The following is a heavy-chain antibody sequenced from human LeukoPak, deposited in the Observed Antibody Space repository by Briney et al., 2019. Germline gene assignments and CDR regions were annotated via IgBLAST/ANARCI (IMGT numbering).Heavy chain of an antibody. J-gene: IGHJ4*02. V-gene: IGHV4-4*07. CDR1: GGSISSYY. CDR2: IYTSGST. CDR3: ARESGSYSRVEF. Sequence: SETLSLTCTVSGGSISSYYWTWIRQPAGKGLEWIRCIYTSGSTSYNPSLKSRVTMSVDTSKNQFSLRLSSVTAADTAVYYCARESGSYSRVEFWGQGTLVTVSS. D-gene: IGHD1-26*01.